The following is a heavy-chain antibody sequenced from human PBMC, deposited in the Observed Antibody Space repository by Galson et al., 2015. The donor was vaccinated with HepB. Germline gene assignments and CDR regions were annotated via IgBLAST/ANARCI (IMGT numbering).Heavy chain of an antibody. CDR1: GFSFSSFP. J-gene: IGHJ4*02. Sequence: SLRLSCAASGFSFSSFPIHWVRQAPGKGLEWVGVISDDGSNKYYADSVKGRFTISRDNSKNTLYLQMNSLRSEDTAVYNCARARSLGWELVGTYFDYWGQGTLVIVSS. CDR3: ARARSLGWELVGTYFDY. V-gene: IGHV3-30*04. CDR2: ISDDGSNK. D-gene: IGHD4-23*01.